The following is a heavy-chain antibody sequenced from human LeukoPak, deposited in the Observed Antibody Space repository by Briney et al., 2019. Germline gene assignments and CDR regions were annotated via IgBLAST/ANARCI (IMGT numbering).Heavy chain of an antibody. J-gene: IGHJ4*02. Sequence: SETLSLTCTVSGGSISSGDYYWSWIRQPPGKGLEWIGEIYHSGSTNYNPSLKSRVTISVDTSKNQFSLKLSSVTAADTAVYYCARGVPNIAAAGTHFGFYFDYWGQGTLVTVSS. CDR2: IYHSGST. CDR1: GGSISSGDYY. V-gene: IGHV4-39*07. D-gene: IGHD6-13*01. CDR3: ARGVPNIAAAGTHFGFYFDY.